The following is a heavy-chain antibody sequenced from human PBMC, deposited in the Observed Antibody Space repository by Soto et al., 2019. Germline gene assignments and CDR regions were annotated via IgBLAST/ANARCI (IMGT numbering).Heavy chain of an antibody. D-gene: IGHD3-9*01. V-gene: IGHV4-39*01. CDR1: GVSISSSSYY. CDR3: ARRTTGYYRYFDY. CDR2: IYYGGTT. J-gene: IGHJ4*02. Sequence: PSETLSLTCTVSGVSISSSSYYWDWIRQPPGKGLEWIGSIYYGGTTYYNPSLKSRVTIAVDTSKNQFSLKLSSVTAADTAVYYCARRTTGYYRYFDYWGQGALVTVSS.